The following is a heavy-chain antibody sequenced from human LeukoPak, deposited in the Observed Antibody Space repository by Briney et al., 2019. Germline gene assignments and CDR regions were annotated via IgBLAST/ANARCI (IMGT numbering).Heavy chain of an antibody. CDR3: AKDEELGYSYGAIDY. D-gene: IGHD5-18*01. CDR1: GFTFSSYA. CDR2: ISGSGGST. V-gene: IGHV3-23*01. Sequence: PGGSLRLSCAASGFTFSSYAMSWVRQAPGKGLEWVSAISGSGGSTYYADSVKGRFTISRDNSKNTLYLQMNSLRAEDTAVYYCAKDEELGYSYGAIDYWSQGTLVTVSS. J-gene: IGHJ4*02.